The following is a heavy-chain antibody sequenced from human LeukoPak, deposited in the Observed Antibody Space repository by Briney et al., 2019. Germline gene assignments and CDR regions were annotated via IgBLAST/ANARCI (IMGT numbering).Heavy chain of an antibody. CDR1: GYTFTSYY. CDR3: ASLVGVAPFYYYYGMDV. D-gene: IGHD3-3*01. CDR2: INPSGGST. Sequence: ASVKASCKASGYTFTSYYMHWVRQAPGQGLEWMGIINPSGGSTSYAQKFQGRVTMTRDTSTSTVYMELSSLRSEDTAVYYCASLVGVAPFYYYYGMDVWGQGTTVTVSS. J-gene: IGHJ6*02. V-gene: IGHV1-46*01.